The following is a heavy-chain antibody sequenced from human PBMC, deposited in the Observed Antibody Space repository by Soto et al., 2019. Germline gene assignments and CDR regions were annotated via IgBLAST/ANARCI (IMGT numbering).Heavy chain of an antibody. Sequence: PSETLSLTCTVSGGSISSYYWSWIRQPPGKGLEWIGYIYYSGSTNYNPSLKSRVTISVDTSKNQFSLKLSSVTAADTAVYYCARGHWFGESYFDYWGQGTLVTVSS. CDR2: IYYSGST. CDR3: ARGHWFGESYFDY. V-gene: IGHV4-59*01. J-gene: IGHJ4*02. CDR1: GGSISSYY. D-gene: IGHD3-10*01.